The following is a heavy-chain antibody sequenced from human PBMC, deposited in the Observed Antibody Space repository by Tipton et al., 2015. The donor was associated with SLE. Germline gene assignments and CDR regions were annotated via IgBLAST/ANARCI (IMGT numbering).Heavy chain of an antibody. D-gene: IGHD1-20*01. V-gene: IGHV3-48*03. Sequence: GSLRLSCAASGFTFSSYEMNWVRQTPGKGLEWVSYISSSGSTIYYADSVKGRFTISRDNAKNSLYLQMNSLRAEDTAVYYCARAHNWDLMYYFDYWGQGTLVTVSS. CDR1: GFTFSSYE. CDR2: ISSSGSTI. CDR3: ARAHNWDLMYYFDY. J-gene: IGHJ4*02.